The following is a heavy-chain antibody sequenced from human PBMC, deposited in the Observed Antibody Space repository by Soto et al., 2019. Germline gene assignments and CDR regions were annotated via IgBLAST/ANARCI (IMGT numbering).Heavy chain of an antibody. D-gene: IGHD5-12*01. CDR1: GFTFSSYG. CDR2: IWYDGSNK. V-gene: IGHV3-33*01. Sequence: QVQLVESGGGVVQPGRSLRRSCAASGFTFSSYGMHWVRQAPGKGLEWVAVIWYDGSNKYYADSVKGRFTISRDNSKNTLYLQMNSLRAEDTAVYYGARADGLQGYWGQGTLVTVSS. J-gene: IGHJ4*02. CDR3: ARADGLQGY.